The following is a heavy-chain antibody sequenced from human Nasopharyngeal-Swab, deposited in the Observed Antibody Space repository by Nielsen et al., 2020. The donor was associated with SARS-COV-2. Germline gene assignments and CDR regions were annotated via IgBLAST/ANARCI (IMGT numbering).Heavy chain of an antibody. J-gene: IGHJ4*02. CDR1: GFTFSSYA. CDR2: ISGSGGGT. D-gene: IGHD3-16*01. CDR3: AKRPTGSTFGD. Sequence: GESLKISCAASGFTFSSYAMGWVRQAPGKGLEWVSAISGSGGGTYYADSVKGRFTISRDNSKNTLYLQMNSLRAEDTAVYYCAKRPTGSTFGDWGQGTLVTVSS. V-gene: IGHV3-23*01.